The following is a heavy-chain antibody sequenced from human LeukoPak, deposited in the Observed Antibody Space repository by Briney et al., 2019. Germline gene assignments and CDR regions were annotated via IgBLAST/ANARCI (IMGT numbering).Heavy chain of an antibody. J-gene: IGHJ4*02. Sequence: GGSLRLSCAASGXTFSNAWVSWVRQAPGKGLEWVGRIKSKTDGGTTDYAAPVKGRFTISRDDSKNTLYLQMNSLKTEDTAVYYCLRDWYGSGSYWQIRESYFGYWGQGILVTVSS. CDR1: GXTFSNAW. CDR2: IKSKTDGGTT. V-gene: IGHV3-15*01. D-gene: IGHD3-10*01. CDR3: LRDWYGSGSYWQIRESYFGY.